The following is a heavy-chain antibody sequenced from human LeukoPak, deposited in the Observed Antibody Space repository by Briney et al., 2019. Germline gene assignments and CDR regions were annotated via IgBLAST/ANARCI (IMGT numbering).Heavy chain of an antibody. D-gene: IGHD4-17*01. CDR1: LFTLDDYA. CDR2: ISWNSGSI. V-gene: IGHV3-9*01. J-gene: IGHJ3*02. Sequence: GRSLRLSCAPSLFTLDDYAMQWVRQPPAKGREGVSGISWNSGSIGYADSVKGRFTISRDNAKNSLYLQMNSLRAEDTALYYCAKDIVDYGDYLGAFDIWGQGTMVTVSS. CDR3: AKDIVDYGDYLGAFDI.